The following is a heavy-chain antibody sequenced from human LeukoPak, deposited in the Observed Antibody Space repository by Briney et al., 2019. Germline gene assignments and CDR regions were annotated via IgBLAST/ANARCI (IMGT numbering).Heavy chain of an antibody. CDR1: GGSITSGGYY. D-gene: IGHD6-6*01. J-gene: IGHJ4*02. V-gene: IGHV4-31*03. Sequence: SETLSLTCTVSGGSITSGGYYWSWIRQRPGKGLEWIGYIYKTGSTYYNPSLKSRVTMSVDTSRNQFSLKLNSVTAADTAVYYCARLQLVYYFDYWGQGTLVTVSS. CDR2: IYKTGST. CDR3: ARLQLVYYFDY.